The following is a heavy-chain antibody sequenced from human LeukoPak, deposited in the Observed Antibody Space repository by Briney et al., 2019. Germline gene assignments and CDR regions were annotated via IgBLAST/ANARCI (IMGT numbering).Heavy chain of an antibody. V-gene: IGHV3-30*18. Sequence: GSLRLSCAASGFTFSSYGMHWVRQAPGKGLEWVAVISYDGSNKYYADSVKGRFTISRDNSKNTLYLQMNSLRAEDTAVYYCAKIRGTFDYWGQGTLVTVSS. J-gene: IGHJ4*02. CDR2: ISYDGSNK. CDR1: GFTFSSYG. D-gene: IGHD3-16*01. CDR3: AKIRGTFDY.